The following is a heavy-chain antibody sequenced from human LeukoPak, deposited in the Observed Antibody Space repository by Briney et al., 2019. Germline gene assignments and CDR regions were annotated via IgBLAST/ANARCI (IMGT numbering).Heavy chain of an antibody. Sequence: GGSLRLSCAASGFTFSSYGMHWVRQAPGKGLEYVSAISGNGISTDYANSVKGRFTISRDNSKNTLYLQMGSLRAEDMAVYYCARRPDSGSYYVDYWGQGTLVTVSS. CDR3: ARRPDSGSYYVDY. CDR2: ISGNGIST. J-gene: IGHJ4*02. V-gene: IGHV3-64*01. D-gene: IGHD1-26*01. CDR1: GFTFSSYG.